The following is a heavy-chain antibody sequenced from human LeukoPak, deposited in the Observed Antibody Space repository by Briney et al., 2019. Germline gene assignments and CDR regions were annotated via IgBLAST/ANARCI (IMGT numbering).Heavy chain of an antibody. J-gene: IGHJ4*02. V-gene: IGHV4-38-2*02. CDR2: IYFSGST. D-gene: IGHD3-16*02. Sequence: SETLSLTCSVSGYSISGDYYWGCIRQPPGKGLEWIGFIYFSGSTYYNPSLKSRVTISVDTSKNQFSLKLSSVTAADTAMYYCARYDVWGTYRAFDYWGQGTLVTVSS. CDR1: GYSISGDYY. CDR3: ARYDVWGTYRAFDY.